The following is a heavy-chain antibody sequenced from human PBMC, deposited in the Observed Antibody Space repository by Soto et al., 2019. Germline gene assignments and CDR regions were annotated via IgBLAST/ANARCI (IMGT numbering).Heavy chain of an antibody. D-gene: IGHD1-1*01. CDR3: ARLVTGEAAGTFWFDP. CDR2: MYYTGDT. CDR1: GGSISSGDYY. Sequence: KSSETLSLTCTVSGGSISSGDYYWSRQAPGRELEWIGYMYYTGDTNYNPSLKSRVSISIDKSKNLFSLNLTSVTAADTAIYYCARLVTGEAAGTFWFDPWGQGTQVTVSS. V-gene: IGHV4-61*08. J-gene: IGHJ5*02.